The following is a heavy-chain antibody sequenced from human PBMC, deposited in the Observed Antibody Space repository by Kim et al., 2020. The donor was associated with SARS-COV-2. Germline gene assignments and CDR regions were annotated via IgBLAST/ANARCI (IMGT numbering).Heavy chain of an antibody. CDR3: ARERVVGIQLWSTLCPFDI. CDR2: INHSGST. CDR1: GGSFSGYY. V-gene: IGHV4-34*01. D-gene: IGHD5-18*01. Sequence: SETLSLTCAVYGGSFSGYYWSWIRQPPGKGLEWIGEINHSGSTNYNPSLKSRVTISVDTSKNQFSLKLSSVTAADTAVYYCARERVVGIQLWSTLCPFDIWGQGTMVTVSS. J-gene: IGHJ3*02.